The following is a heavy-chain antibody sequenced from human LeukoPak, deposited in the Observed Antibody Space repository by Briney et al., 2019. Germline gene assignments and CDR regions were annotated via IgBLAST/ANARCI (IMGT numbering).Heavy chain of an antibody. D-gene: IGHD3-10*01. CDR3: ARVTMVRGVITPWHFDY. CDR2: INPSGGST. V-gene: IGHV1-46*01. J-gene: IGHJ4*02. Sequence: ASVKVSCKASGYTFTSYYMHWVRQAPGQGLEWMGIINPSGGSTNYAQKLQGRVTMTTDTSTSTAYMELRSLRSDDTAVYYCARVTMVRGVITPWHFDYWGQGTLVTVSS. CDR1: GYTFTSYY.